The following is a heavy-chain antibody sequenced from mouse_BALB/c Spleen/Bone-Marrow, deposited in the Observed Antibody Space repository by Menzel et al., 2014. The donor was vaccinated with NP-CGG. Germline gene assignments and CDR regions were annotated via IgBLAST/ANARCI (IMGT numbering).Heavy chain of an antibody. CDR2: INPYNGDT. CDR3: AREGGYYYGSSPYFDV. V-gene: IGHV1-20*02. CDR1: GYSFTGYF. J-gene: IGHJ1*01. Sequence: VQLQQSGPELVKPGASVKISCKASGYSFTGYFMNWVMQSHGKSLEWIGRINPYNGDTFYNQKFKGKATLTVDKSSSTAHMGLRSVASEDSAVYYCAREGGYYYGSSPYFDVWGAGTTVTVSS. D-gene: IGHD1-1*01.